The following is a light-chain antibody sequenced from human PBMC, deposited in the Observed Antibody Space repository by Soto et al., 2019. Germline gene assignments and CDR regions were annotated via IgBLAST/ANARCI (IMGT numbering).Light chain of an antibody. CDR3: QQYDDSET. CDR1: QSVSSDY. Sequence: EIVLTQSPDTLSLSPGERATLSCRASQSVSSDYLAGYQQKPGQAPRLLIYGASNRVTGVPDRFSGSGSGTDFTLTISRLEPEDFAVYYCQQYDDSETFGQGTKVEIK. J-gene: IGKJ1*01. CDR2: GAS. V-gene: IGKV3-20*01.